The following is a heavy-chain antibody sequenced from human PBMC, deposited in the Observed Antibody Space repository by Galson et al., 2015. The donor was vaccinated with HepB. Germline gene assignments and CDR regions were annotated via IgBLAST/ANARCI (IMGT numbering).Heavy chain of an antibody. CDR3: AKGGLNYYDPSAYYSAGNYFDP. Sequence: SLRLSCAASGFNFSNYAMSWVRQAPGKGLEWVSVIGGSGDSTYYAASVRGRFAISRDNSKNTAYLQMSSLRVEDTALYYCAKGGLNYYDPSAYYSAGNYFDPWGQGTLVTVSS. D-gene: IGHD3-22*01. CDR1: GFNFSNYA. CDR2: IGGSGDST. J-gene: IGHJ5*02. V-gene: IGHV3-23*01.